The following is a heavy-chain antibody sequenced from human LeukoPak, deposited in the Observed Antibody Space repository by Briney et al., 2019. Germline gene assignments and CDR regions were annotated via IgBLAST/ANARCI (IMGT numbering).Heavy chain of an antibody. CDR3: AKDGSGGGWKWFDP. V-gene: IGHV3-33*06. CDR1: GLTFTSYG. CDR2: IWYDGTNK. J-gene: IGHJ5*02. Sequence: GGSLRLSCAASGLTFTSYGFHWVRQAPGKGLEWVAVIWYDGTNKYYADSVKGRFIISRDNSKNTLYLQMNSLRAEDTAVYYCAKDGSGGGWKWFDPWGQGTLVTVSS. D-gene: IGHD2-15*01.